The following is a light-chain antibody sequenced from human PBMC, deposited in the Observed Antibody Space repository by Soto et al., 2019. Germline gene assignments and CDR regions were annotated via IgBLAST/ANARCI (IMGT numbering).Light chain of an antibody. CDR2: EGS. J-gene: IGLJ1*01. CDR1: SSDVGSYNL. V-gene: IGLV2-23*01. CDR3: RSYAGSSTFV. Sequence: QSALTQPASVSGSPGQSITISCTGTSSDVGSYNLVSWYQQHPGKAPKLMIYEGSKRPSGVSNRFSGSKSGNTASLTISGHQAEDEADYYCRSYAGSSTFVFGAGTKVTVL.